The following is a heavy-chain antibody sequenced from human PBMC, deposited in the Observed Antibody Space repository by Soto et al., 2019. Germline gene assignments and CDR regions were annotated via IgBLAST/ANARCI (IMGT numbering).Heavy chain of an antibody. Sequence: GGSLRLSCAASGFTFSSYAMSWVRQAPGKGLEWVSAISGSGGSTYYADSVKGRFTISRDNSKNTLYLKMNSLRAEDTAVYYCAKRGTFVVVTAIPNYYYYGMDVWGQGTTVTVSS. J-gene: IGHJ6*02. CDR3: AKRGTFVVVTAIPNYYYYGMDV. CDR1: GFTFSSYA. D-gene: IGHD2-21*02. V-gene: IGHV3-23*01. CDR2: ISGSGGST.